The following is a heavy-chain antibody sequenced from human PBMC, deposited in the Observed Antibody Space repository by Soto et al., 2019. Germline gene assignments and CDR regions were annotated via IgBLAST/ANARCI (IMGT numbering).Heavy chain of an antibody. J-gene: IGHJ4*02. CDR1: GYTFTSYA. CDR3: SRDARITMVRGVIPVDY. D-gene: IGHD3-10*01. V-gene: IGHV1-3*01. Sequence: ASVKVSCKASGYTFTSYAIHWVRQAPGQRLEWMGWINAGNGNTEYSQKFQGRVTITRDTSASTAYMELSSLRSEDTAVYYCSRDARITMVRGVIPVDYWGQGTLVTVSS. CDR2: INAGNGNT.